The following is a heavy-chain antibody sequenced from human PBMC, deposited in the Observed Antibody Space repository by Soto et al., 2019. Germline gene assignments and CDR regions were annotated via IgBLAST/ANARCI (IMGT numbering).Heavy chain of an antibody. CDR2: IFSSGTT. CDR3: ARVPSPFDYYYAMDV. J-gene: IGHJ6*02. Sequence: SETLSLTCTVSGDSISSGNKYWSWIRQAPGKGLEWIGYIFSSGTTYYNPSLKSRLTMSLDTSQNQFSLRLASVIDADSAVYYCARVPSPFDYYYAMDVWSQGTTVTVSS. CDR1: GDSISSGNKY. V-gene: IGHV4-30-4*01. D-gene: IGHD3-16*01.